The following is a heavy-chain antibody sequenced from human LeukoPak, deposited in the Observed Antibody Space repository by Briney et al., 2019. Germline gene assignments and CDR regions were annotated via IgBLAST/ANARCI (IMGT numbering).Heavy chain of an antibody. D-gene: IGHD3-10*01. V-gene: IGHV5-51*04. CDR1: GYSFSSYW. J-gene: IGHJ3*02. CDR3: ATRGGGQMVRGIPDAFDI. CDR2: IYPGDSDP. Sequence: GESLKFSCKGSGYSFSSYWIGWVRQMPGKGLEWMGMIYPGDSDPRYSPSFQGQVTFSADKPINTAHLHWSSLKASDTAMYYCATRGGGQMVRGIPDAFDIWGQGTMVTVSS.